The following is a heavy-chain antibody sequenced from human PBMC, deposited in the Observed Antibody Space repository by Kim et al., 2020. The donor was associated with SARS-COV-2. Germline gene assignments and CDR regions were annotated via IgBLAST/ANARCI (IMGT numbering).Heavy chain of an antibody. J-gene: IGHJ4*02. CDR2: IYYSGST. CDR1: GGSISSYY. D-gene: IGHD1-7*01. CDR3: ARQGSARKLELRNYFDY. Sequence: SETLSLTCTVSGGSISSYYWSWIRQPPGKGLEWIGYIYYSGSTNYNPSLKSRVTISVDTSKNQFSLKLSSVTAADTAVYYCARQGSARKLELRNYFDYWGQGTLVTVSS. V-gene: IGHV4-59*08.